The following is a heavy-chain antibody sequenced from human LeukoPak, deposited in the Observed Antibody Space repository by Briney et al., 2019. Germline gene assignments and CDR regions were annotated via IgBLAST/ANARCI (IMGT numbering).Heavy chain of an antibody. CDR1: GFTISSYW. J-gene: IGHJ4*02. Sequence: GGSLRLSCAASGFTISSYWMTWVRQAPGKGLEWVANIKQDGSEKYYVDSVKGRFTISRDNAKNSLYPQMNSLRAEDMAVYYCARDEDLDYWGQGTLVTVSS. CDR3: ARDEDLDY. CDR2: IKQDGSEK. V-gene: IGHV3-7*01.